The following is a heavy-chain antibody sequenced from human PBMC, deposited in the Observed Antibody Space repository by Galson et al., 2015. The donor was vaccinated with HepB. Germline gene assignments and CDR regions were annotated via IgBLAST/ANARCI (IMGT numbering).Heavy chain of an antibody. J-gene: IGHJ4*02. CDR2: IIPILGIA. CDR3: ASVRGYSYGGFGY. V-gene: IGHV1-69*02. D-gene: IGHD5-18*01. CDR1: GGTFSSYT. Sequence: SVKVSCKASGGTFSSYTISWVRQAPGQGLEWMGRIIPILGIANYAQKFQGRVTITADKSTSTAYMELSSLRSEDTAVYYCASVRGYSYGGFGYWGQGTLVTVSS.